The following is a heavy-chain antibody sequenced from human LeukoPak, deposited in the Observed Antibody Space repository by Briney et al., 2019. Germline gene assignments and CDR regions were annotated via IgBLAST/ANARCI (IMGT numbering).Heavy chain of an antibody. J-gene: IGHJ6*03. Sequence: SVKVSCKASGGTFSSYAISWVRQAPGQGLEWMGGITPIFGTANYAQKFQGRVTITADKSTSTAYMELSSLRSEDTAVYYCARGAAAAGHYFYYYYMDVWGKGTTVTVSS. CDR1: GGTFSSYA. CDR2: ITPIFGTA. CDR3: ARGAAAAGHYFYYYYMDV. D-gene: IGHD6-13*01. V-gene: IGHV1-69*06.